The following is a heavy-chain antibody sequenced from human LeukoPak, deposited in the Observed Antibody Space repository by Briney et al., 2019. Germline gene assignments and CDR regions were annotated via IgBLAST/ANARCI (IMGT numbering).Heavy chain of an antibody. CDR1: GFTFSSYA. V-gene: IGHV3-23*01. J-gene: IGHJ3*02. Sequence: GGYLRLSCAASGFTFSSYAMSWVRQAPGKGLEWVSAISSGGTTYYADSVKGRFTISRDNSKNTLYLQMNSLRAEDTAVFYCARKGVLHAFDIWGQGTMVTVSS. CDR3: ARKGVLHAFDI. D-gene: IGHD4/OR15-4a*01. CDR2: ISSGGTT.